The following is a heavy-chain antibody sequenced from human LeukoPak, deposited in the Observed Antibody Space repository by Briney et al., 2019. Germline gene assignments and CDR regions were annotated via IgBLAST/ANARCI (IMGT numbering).Heavy chain of an antibody. J-gene: IGHJ4*02. D-gene: IGHD1-20*01. CDR2: ISGSGGST. CDR1: GFTFSSYA. CDR3: AKDPRSTYNWNHGGY. V-gene: IGHV3-23*01. Sequence: GGSLRLSCAASGFTFSSYAMSWVRQAPGKGLEWVSAISGSGGSTYYADSVKGRFTISRDNSKNTLYLQMNSLRAEDTAVYYCAKDPRSTYNWNHGGYWGQGTLVTVSS.